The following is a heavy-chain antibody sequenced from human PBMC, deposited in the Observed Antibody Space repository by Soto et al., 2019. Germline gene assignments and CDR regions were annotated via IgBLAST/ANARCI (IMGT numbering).Heavy chain of an antibody. V-gene: IGHV5-51*01. D-gene: IGHD1-26*01. CDR3: ARFRGSYYRYYYGMDV. CDR1: GYSFNSYW. J-gene: IGHJ6*02. Sequence: GESLKISCKGSGYSFNSYWIGWVRQMPGKGLEWMGIIYPGDSDTRYSPSFQGQVTISADKSISTAYLQWSSLKASDTAMYYCARFRGSYYRYYYGMDVWGQGTTVTVSS. CDR2: IYPGDSDT.